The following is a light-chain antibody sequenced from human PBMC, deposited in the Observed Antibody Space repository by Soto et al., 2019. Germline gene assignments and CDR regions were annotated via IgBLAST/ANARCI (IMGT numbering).Light chain of an antibody. V-gene: IGKV3-20*01. CDR2: GAS. J-gene: IGKJ1*01. CDR3: QQYGSSPWT. Sequence: EIVLTQSPGTLSLSPGERATLSCRASQSVSSRLLGWYQQKPGQAPRLLIFGASSRATGIPDRFSGSGSGTEFTLTISRLEPEDFAVYYCQQYGSSPWTFGQGTKVEIK. CDR1: QSVSSRL.